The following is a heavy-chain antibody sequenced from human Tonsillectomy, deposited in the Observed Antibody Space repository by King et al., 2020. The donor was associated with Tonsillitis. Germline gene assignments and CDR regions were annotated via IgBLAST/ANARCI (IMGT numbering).Heavy chain of an antibody. CDR3: TWVASGYDGIYGSSWPFPDY. CDR2: IGIKTYVGTT. J-gene: IGHJ4*02. CDR1: GFTFGDHA. Sequence: VQLVESGGGLVQPGRPLRLSCTASGFTFGDHAMSWVRRAPGKGLEWVGFIGIKTYVGTTEYAASVKGRFTISRDDSKSIAYLQMNSLKTEDTAVYYCTWVASGYDGIYGSSWPFPDYWGQGTLVTVSS. V-gene: IGHV3-49*04. D-gene: IGHD6-13*01.